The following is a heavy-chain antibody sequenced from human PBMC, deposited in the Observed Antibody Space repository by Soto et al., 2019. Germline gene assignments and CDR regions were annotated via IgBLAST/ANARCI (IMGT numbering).Heavy chain of an antibody. D-gene: IGHD3-16*01. CDR1: GYSFTNND. Sequence: GXSVKVSCEASGYSFTNNDVTWGRQATGQGLEWMGWMNPGSGDTGYAQKFQGRVTMTRDISIATAYMELSSLRSDDTAVYYCARMATFGSLNWFDPWGQGTLVTVSS. CDR2: MNPGSGDT. CDR3: ARMATFGSLNWFDP. J-gene: IGHJ5*02. V-gene: IGHV1-8*01.